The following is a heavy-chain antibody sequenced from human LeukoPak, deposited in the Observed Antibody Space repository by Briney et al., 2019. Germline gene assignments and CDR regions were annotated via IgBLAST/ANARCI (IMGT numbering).Heavy chain of an antibody. V-gene: IGHV1-18*04. D-gene: IGHD3-10*01. CDR2: ISAYNGNT. J-gene: IGHJ5*02. Sequence: GASVKVSCKASGYTFTSYGISWVRQAPGQGLEWMGWISAYNGNTNYAQKLQGRVTMTTDTSTSTAYMELRSLRSDDTAVYYYSRLVGYYGSRGWFDPWGQGTLVTVSS. CDR3: SRLVGYYGSRGWFDP. CDR1: GYTFTSYG.